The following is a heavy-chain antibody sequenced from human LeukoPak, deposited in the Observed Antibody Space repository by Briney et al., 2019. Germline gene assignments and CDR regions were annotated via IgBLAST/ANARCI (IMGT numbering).Heavy chain of an antibody. V-gene: IGHV3-7*02. J-gene: IGHJ4*02. CDR3: AKAVHSSSSWQIDY. D-gene: IGHD6-6*01. CDR1: GFTFSVYS. CDR2: INQDGSEK. Sequence: GGSLRLSCAASGFTFSVYSMNWVRQAPGKGLEWVANINQDGSEKYYVDSVKGRFTISRDNAKKSLYLQMNSLRPEDTAVFYCAKAVHSSSSWQIDYWGQGTLVTVSS.